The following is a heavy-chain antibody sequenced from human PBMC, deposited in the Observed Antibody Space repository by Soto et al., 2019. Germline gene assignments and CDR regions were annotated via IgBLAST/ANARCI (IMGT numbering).Heavy chain of an antibody. CDR3: LRLRGPGGVDRFDY. J-gene: IGHJ4*02. CDR2: IKEDGSEK. CDR1: GFTFSTYW. D-gene: IGHD3-10*01. Sequence: EVQLVESGGDLVQPGGSLRLSCAASGFTFSTYWMTWVRQAPGKGLEWLANIKEDGSEKYHVDSVMGRFTISRDNAKHSLYLQMNSMRAEYTAVDYCLRLRGPGGVDRFDYSGQGTLVTVSS. V-gene: IGHV3-7*05.